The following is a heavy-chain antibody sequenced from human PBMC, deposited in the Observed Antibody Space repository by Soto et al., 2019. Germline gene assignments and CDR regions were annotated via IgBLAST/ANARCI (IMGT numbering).Heavy chain of an antibody. J-gene: IGHJ4*02. CDR1: GYTFTNYG. CDR2: ISAYNGHT. CDR3: ARDGGGTNPLGY. V-gene: IGHV1-18*01. D-gene: IGHD3-16*01. Sequence: QVQLVQSGPEVKKPGASVKVSCKASGYTFTNYGFNWVRQAPGQGLEWMGWISAYNGHTKYSQILHGRATMTPDTSTSTAYRELRRLTSDDAAVYYCARDGGGTNPLGYWGQGTLVTVSS.